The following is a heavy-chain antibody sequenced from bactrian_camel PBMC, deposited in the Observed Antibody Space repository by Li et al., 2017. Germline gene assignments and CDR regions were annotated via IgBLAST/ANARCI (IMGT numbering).Heavy chain of an antibody. J-gene: IGHJ4*01. D-gene: IGHD2*01. V-gene: IGHV3S55*01. CDR1: GVTYH. Sequence: QVQLVESGGGSVQAGESLRLSCTWSGVTYHMGWFRQAPGKGREGVAAIDRAGNPTYTYSVKDRFTISKDKAKNTLYLQLNGLKSEDTARYYCAKECGLCTTKQRGYWGQGTQVTVS. CDR3: AKECGLCTTKQRGY. CDR2: IDRAGNP.